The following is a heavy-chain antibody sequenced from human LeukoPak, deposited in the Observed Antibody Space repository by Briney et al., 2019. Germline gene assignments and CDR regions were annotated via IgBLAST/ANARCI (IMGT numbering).Heavy chain of an antibody. V-gene: IGHV3-9*01. Sequence: GGSLRLSCAASGFTFSSYWMHWVRQPPGKGLEWVSGLSWNSGSIGYADSVEGRFTISRDNAKNSLYLQMNSLRAEDTALYYCATLGYDSSGYYHFDYWGQGTLVTVSS. CDR1: GFTFSSYW. CDR3: ATLGYDSSGYYHFDY. J-gene: IGHJ4*02. CDR2: LSWNSGSI. D-gene: IGHD3-22*01.